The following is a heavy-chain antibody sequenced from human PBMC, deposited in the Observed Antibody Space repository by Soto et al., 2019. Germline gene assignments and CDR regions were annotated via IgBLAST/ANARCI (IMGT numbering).Heavy chain of an antibody. CDR3: ARDRSLGQWLDYFDY. D-gene: IGHD6-19*01. CDR1: GFTFSSYG. CDR2: IWYDGSNK. Sequence: GGSLRLSCAASGFTFSSYGMHWVRQAPGKGLEWVAVIWYDGSNKYYADSVKGRFTISRDNSKNTLYLQMNSLRAEDTAVYYCARDRSLGQWLDYFDYWGQGTLVTVSS. V-gene: IGHV3-33*01. J-gene: IGHJ4*02.